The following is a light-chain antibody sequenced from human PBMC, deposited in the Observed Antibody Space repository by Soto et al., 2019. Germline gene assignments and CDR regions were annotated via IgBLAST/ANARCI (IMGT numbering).Light chain of an antibody. Sequence: QSVLTQPPSASGTPGQRVTISCSGASSNIGRNTVNWYQQLPGTAPKLLIYNNNQRPSGVPDRISGSKSGTSASLAISGLQSADEADYYCATWDDTLNGFWVFGGGTKLTVL. CDR1: SSNIGRNT. CDR3: ATWDDTLNGFWV. V-gene: IGLV1-44*01. CDR2: NNN. J-gene: IGLJ3*02.